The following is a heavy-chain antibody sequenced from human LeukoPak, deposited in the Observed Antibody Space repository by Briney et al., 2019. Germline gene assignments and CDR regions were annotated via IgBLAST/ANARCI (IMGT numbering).Heavy chain of an antibody. Sequence: PSETLSLTCTVSGGSISSSSYYWGWIRQPPGKGLEWIGSIYYSGSTYYNTSLKSRVTISVDTSKNQFSLKLSSVTAADTAVYYCARPRRDYDILTGYPTYYFDYWGQGTLVTVSS. J-gene: IGHJ4*02. D-gene: IGHD3-9*01. CDR1: GGSISSSSYY. CDR3: ARPRRDYDILTGYPTYYFDY. CDR2: IYYSGST. V-gene: IGHV4-39*01.